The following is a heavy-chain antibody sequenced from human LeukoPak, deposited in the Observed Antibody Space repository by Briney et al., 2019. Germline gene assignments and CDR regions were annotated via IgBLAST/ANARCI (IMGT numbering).Heavy chain of an antibody. D-gene: IGHD4-23*01. CDR3: ARGYGGNSEGAFDI. CDR2: INWNGGST. CDR1: GFTFDDYG. Sequence: PSGGSLRLSCAASGFTFDDYGMSWVRQAPGKGLEWVSGINWNGGSTGYADSVKGRFTISRADAKNSLYLQMNSLRAEDTALYHCARGYGGNSEGAFDIWGQGTMVTVSS. V-gene: IGHV3-20*01. J-gene: IGHJ3*02.